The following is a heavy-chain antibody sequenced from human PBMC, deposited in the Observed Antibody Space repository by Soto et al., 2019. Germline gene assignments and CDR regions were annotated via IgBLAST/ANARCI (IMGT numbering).Heavy chain of an antibody. J-gene: IGHJ6*03. CDR2: INPNSGGT. CDR1: GYTFTCYY. Sequence: ASVKVSCKASGYTFTCYYMHWVRQAPGQGLEWMGWINPNSGGTNYAQKFQGWVTMTRDTSISTAYMELSRLRSDDTAVYYCARGPPTVYYYYYYMDVWGKGTTVTVSS. CDR3: ARGPPTVYYYYYYMDV. V-gene: IGHV1-2*04. D-gene: IGHD4-4*01.